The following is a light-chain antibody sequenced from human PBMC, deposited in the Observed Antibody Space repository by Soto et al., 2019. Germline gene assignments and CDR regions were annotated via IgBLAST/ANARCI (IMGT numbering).Light chain of an antibody. CDR1: TGAVTNGHY. CDR2: DTT. Sequence: QAVVTQEPSLTVSPGGTVTLTCGSSTGAVTNGHYPYWFQQKPGQAPRTLIYDTTNRHSWTPARFSASLLGGKAALTLSGAQPEDEAEYYCLLSCSGARVFGGGTKLTVL. J-gene: IGLJ2*01. V-gene: IGLV7-46*01. CDR3: LLSCSGARV.